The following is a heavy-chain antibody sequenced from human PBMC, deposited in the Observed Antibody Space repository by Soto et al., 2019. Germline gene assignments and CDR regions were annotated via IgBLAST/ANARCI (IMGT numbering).Heavy chain of an antibody. CDR1: GFTFSSYG. D-gene: IGHD3-3*01. J-gene: IGHJ4*02. Sequence: PGGSLRLSCAASGFTFSSYGMHWVRQAPGKGLKWVAVIWYDGSNKYYADSVKGRFTISRDNSKNTVYLQMNSLRAEDTAVYYCARVLRFLEWPIDYWGQGTLVTVSS. CDR3: ARVLRFLEWPIDY. CDR2: IWYDGSNK. V-gene: IGHV3-33*01.